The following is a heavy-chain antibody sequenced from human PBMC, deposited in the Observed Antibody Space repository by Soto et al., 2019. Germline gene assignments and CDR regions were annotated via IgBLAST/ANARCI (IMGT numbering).Heavy chain of an antibody. CDR2: INAGSGNT. D-gene: IGHD2-2*01. Sequence: ASVKVSCKASGYTSTNYGMHWVRQAPGQRLEWMGWINAGSGNTKYSQKFQGRITITRDTSASTVYMELSSLRSEDTAVYYCANVIIVLPGDKGLDYWGPGALVNVAS. V-gene: IGHV1-3*01. CDR1: GYTSTNYG. J-gene: IGHJ4*02. CDR3: ANVIIVLPGDKGLDY.